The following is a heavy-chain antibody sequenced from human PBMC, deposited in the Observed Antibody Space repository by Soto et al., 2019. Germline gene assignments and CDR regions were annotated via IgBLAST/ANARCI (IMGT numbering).Heavy chain of an antibody. CDR3: ARYYYDSSGYYNWFAP. CDR1: GGSISSYY. Sequence: SETLSLTCTVSGGSISSYYWSWIRQPPGKGLEWIGYIYYSGSTNYNPSLKSRVTISVDTSKNQFSLKLSSVTAADTAVYYCARYYYDSSGYYNWFAPWGQGTLVTVSS. D-gene: IGHD3-22*01. V-gene: IGHV4-59*01. CDR2: IYYSGST. J-gene: IGHJ5*02.